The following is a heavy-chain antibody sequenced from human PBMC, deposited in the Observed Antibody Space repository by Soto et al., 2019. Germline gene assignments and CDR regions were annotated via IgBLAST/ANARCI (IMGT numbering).Heavy chain of an antibody. D-gene: IGHD3-22*01. CDR1: GFTFWTYA. J-gene: IGHJ1*01. V-gene: IGHV3-23*01. CDR3: ARHPPPGYYYDSSGYYGYFQH. CDR2: ISGTGGGT. Sequence: GSLRLSCAASGFTFWTYAMSWVRQAPGKGLEWVSVISGTGGGTSYADSVKGRFTISRDNSKNTLYLQMNSLGVEDTAVYYCARHPPPGYYYDSSGYYGYFQHWGQGXPVTVYS.